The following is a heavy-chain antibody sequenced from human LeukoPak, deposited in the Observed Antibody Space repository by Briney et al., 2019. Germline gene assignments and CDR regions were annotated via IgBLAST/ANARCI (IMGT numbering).Heavy chain of an antibody. Sequence: ETGGSLRLSCAASGFTFSSYAMSWVRQAPGKGLEWVANIKQDGSEKYYVDSVKGRFTISRDNAKNSLYLQMNSLRAEDTAVYYCARDHYTAMVISYYYYGMDVWGQGTTVTVSS. CDR3: ARDHYTAMVISYYYYGMDV. V-gene: IGHV3-7*01. J-gene: IGHJ6*02. CDR2: IKQDGSEK. CDR1: GFTFSSYA. D-gene: IGHD5-18*01.